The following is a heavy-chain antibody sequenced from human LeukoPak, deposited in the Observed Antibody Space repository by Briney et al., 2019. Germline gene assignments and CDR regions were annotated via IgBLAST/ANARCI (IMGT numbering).Heavy chain of an antibody. CDR3: ARTPAFGIGSYYYYYYMDV. J-gene: IGHJ6*03. CDR1: GYNFISYY. CDR2: IIPIFGTA. D-gene: IGHD3-10*01. Sequence: GASVKVSCKASGYNFISYYMHWVRQAPGQGLEWMGGIIPIFGTANYAQKFQGRVTITTDESTSTAYMELSSLRSEDTAVYYCARTPAFGIGSYYYYYYMDVWGKGTTVTVSS. V-gene: IGHV1-69*05.